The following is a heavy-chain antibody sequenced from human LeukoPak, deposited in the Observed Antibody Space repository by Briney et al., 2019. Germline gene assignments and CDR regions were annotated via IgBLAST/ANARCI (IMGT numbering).Heavy chain of an antibody. CDR2: IIPILGIA. J-gene: IGHJ5*02. CDR1: GGTFSSYA. CDR3: ARDVSILLSSFDP. V-gene: IGHV1-69*04. D-gene: IGHD3-10*02. Sequence: SVKVSCKASGGTFSSYAISWVRQAPGQGLEWMGRIIPILGIAYYAQKFQGRVTITADKSTSTAYMELSSLRSEDTALYYCARDVSILLSSFDPWGQGTLVTVSS.